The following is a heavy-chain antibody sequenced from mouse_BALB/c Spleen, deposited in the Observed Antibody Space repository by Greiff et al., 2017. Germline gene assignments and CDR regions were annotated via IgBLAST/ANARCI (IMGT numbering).Heavy chain of an antibody. Sequence: EVKLQESGGGLVKPGGSLKLSCAASGFTFSSYAMSWVRQTPEKRLEWVASISSGGSTYYPDSVKGRFTISRDNARNILYLQMSSLRSEDTAMYYCARQGYGNYLFAYWGQGTLVTVSA. CDR1: GFTFSSYA. CDR3: ARQGYGNYLFAY. V-gene: IGHV5-6-5*01. CDR2: ISSGGST. J-gene: IGHJ3*01. D-gene: IGHD2-1*01.